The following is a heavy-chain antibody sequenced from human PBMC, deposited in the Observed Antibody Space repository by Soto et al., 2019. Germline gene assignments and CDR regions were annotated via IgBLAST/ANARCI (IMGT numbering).Heavy chain of an antibody. V-gene: IGHV1-18*01. CDR3: ARDRRIQLWFIPLIDY. CDR2: ISAYNGNT. J-gene: IGHJ4*02. Sequence: QVQLVQSGAEVKKPVASVKVSCKASGYTFTSYGISWVRQAPGQGLEWMGWISAYNGNTNYAQKLQGRVTMTTDTSTSTAYMELRSLRSDDTAVYYCARDRRIQLWFIPLIDYWGQGTLVTISS. CDR1: GYTFTSYG. D-gene: IGHD5-18*01.